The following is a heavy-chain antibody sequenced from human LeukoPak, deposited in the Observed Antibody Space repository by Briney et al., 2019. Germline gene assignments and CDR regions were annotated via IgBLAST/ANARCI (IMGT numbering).Heavy chain of an antibody. CDR1: GFTFRDAW. V-gene: IGHV3-15*01. CDR2: IRSKTDGGTT. Sequence: PGGSLRLSCAASGFTFRDAWMTWVRQAPGKGLEWVGRIRSKTDGGTTDYAVSVQGRFTISRDDSKNTLYLQMSSLKTEDTAVYYCAKHIYGVVSIQQWGQGTLVTVSS. J-gene: IGHJ1*01. CDR3: AKHIYGVVSIQQ. D-gene: IGHD3-3*01.